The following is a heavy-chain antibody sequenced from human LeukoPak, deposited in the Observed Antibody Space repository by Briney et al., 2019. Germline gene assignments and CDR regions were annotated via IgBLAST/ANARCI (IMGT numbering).Heavy chain of an antibody. D-gene: IGHD3-10*01. CDR2: IKTNSDGT. CDR1: GYTFSGYH. V-gene: IGHV1-2*06. Sequence: GGSVKVSCKASGYTFSGYHMHWVRQAPGQGLEWMGRIKTNSDGTNYAQTVQGRVTITSDTSISTAYMELRRLRSDDTAVYYCASMAFVVRAVTSSPYGFDLWGQGTLVTVSS. CDR3: ASMAFVVRAVTSSPYGFDL. J-gene: IGHJ5*02.